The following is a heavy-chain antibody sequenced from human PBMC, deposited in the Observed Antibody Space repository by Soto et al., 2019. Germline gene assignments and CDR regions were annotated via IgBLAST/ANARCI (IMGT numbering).Heavy chain of an antibody. V-gene: IGHV4-31*03. Sequence: SXTLCLTCTVSGGTIISGAYYWSWIRQQPGKGLEWSGYIYYSGSTYYNPSLKSRVTISVDTSKNQFSLKLSSVTAADTAVYYCAIYDSSGSRGFQHWGQGTLVTVSS. CDR1: GGTIISGAYY. CDR2: IYYSGST. CDR3: AIYDSSGSRGFQH. D-gene: IGHD3-22*01. J-gene: IGHJ1*01.